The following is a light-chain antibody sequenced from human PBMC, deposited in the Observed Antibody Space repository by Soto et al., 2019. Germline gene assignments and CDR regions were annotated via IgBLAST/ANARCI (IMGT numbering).Light chain of an antibody. CDR3: QQYNSYPT. Sequence: DIQMTQSPSTLSASVGDRVTITCRASQRVTTWLAWYQQKPGQAPNLLIHDASTLEPVVPSRFRGSGSGTVFTLTISNLQPDDFATYYCQQYNSYPTFGGGTKVDIK. CDR2: DAS. J-gene: IGKJ4*01. CDR1: QRVTTW. V-gene: IGKV1-5*01.